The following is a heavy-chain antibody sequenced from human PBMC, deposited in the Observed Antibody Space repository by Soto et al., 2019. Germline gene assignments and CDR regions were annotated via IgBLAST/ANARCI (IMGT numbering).Heavy chain of an antibody. CDR1: GGTFSSYT. D-gene: IGHD3-10*01. V-gene: IGHV1-69*02. CDR2: IIPILGIA. Sequence: QVQLVQSGAEVKKPGSSVKVSCKASGGTFSSYTISWVRQAPGQGLEWMGRIIPILGIANYAQKFQGRVTXXADKSTSTAYMELSSLISEDTAVYYCASPRGVVDYWGQGTLVTVSS. J-gene: IGHJ4*02. CDR3: ASPRGVVDY.